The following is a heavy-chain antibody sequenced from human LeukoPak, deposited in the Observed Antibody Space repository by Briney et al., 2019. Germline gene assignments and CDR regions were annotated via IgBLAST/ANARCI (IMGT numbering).Heavy chain of an antibody. V-gene: IGHV3-33*01. J-gene: IGHJ4*02. Sequence: PGGSLRLSCAASGFTFSSYGMHWVRQAPGKGLEWVAVIWCDGSNKYYADSVKGRFTISRDNSKNTLYLQMNSLRAEDTAVYYCAREGGSGYDYGGYYFDYWGQGTLVTVSS. CDR3: AREGGSGYDYGGYYFDY. CDR2: IWCDGSNK. D-gene: IGHD5-12*01. CDR1: GFTFSSYG.